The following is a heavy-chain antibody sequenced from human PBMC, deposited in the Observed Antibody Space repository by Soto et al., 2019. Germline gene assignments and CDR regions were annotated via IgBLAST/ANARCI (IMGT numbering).Heavy chain of an antibody. D-gene: IGHD2-15*01. J-gene: IGHJ3*02. V-gene: IGHV1-45*02. CDR1: GYTFTYRY. CDR3: ARSKEMAGSAFDI. Sequence: SVKVSCKASGYTFTYRYLHWVRRAPGQALEWMGWITPFNGNTNYAQKFQDRVTITRDRSMSTAYMELSSLRSEDTAMYYCARSKEMAGSAFDIWGQGTMVTVSS. CDR2: ITPFNGNT.